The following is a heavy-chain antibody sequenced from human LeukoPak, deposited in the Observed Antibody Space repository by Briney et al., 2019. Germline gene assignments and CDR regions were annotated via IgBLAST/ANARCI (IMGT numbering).Heavy chain of an antibody. D-gene: IGHD3-16*02. CDR2: IYYSGST. V-gene: IGHV4-59*08. J-gene: IGHJ5*02. Sequence: SETLSLTCTVSGGSISSYYWSRVRQPPGKGLEWIGYIYYSGSTNYNPSLKSRVTISVDTSKNQFSLKLSSVTAADTAVYYCAGGTFGGVIAWGQGTLVTVSS. CDR1: GGSISSYY. CDR3: AGGTFGGVIA.